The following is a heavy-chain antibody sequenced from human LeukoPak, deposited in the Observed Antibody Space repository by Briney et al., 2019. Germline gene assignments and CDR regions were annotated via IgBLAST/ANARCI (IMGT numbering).Heavy chain of an antibody. CDR2: VYHRGTT. CDR1: GYSITSGSY. V-gene: IGHV4-38-2*02. Sequence: SDTLSLTCTVSGYSITSGSYWGWIRQPPGKGLEWIANVYHRGTTYYNPSLKSRLTISVDTSKNHFSLRLSSLSAADTAIYYCARFADTNYDALDIWGQGTLVTVSS. J-gene: IGHJ3*02. CDR3: ARFADTNYDALDI. D-gene: IGHD4-11*01.